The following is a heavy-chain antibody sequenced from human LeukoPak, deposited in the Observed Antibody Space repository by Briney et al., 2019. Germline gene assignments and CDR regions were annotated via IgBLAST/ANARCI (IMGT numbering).Heavy chain of an antibody. Sequence: PSETLSLTCTVSGGSISSGSYYWSWIRQPAGKGLEWIGRIYTSGGTNYNPSLKSRVTISVDTSKNQFSLKLSSVTAADTAVYYCAGTNARNRRDYYDSSGYLDYWGQGTLVTVSS. J-gene: IGHJ4*02. D-gene: IGHD3-22*01. V-gene: IGHV4-61*02. CDR1: GGSISSGSYY. CDR3: AGTNARNRRDYYDSSGYLDY. CDR2: IYTSGGT.